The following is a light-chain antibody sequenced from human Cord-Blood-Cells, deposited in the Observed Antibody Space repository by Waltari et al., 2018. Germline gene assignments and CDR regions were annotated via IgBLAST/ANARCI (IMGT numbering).Light chain of an antibody. CDR1: QSVSSSY. V-gene: IGKV3D-20*01. Sequence: EFVLTQSPAPLSLSPGARATLASGASQSVSSSYLAWYQQKPGLAPRLLIYAASSRATGIPDRFSGSGSGTDFTLTISSLEPEDFAVYYCQQYDSTLCTFGQGTKVEIK. CDR2: AAS. CDR3: QQYDSTLCT. J-gene: IGKJ1*01.